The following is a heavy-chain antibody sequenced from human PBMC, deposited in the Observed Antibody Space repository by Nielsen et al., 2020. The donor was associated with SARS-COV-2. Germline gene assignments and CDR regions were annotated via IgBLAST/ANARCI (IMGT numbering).Heavy chain of an antibody. CDR2: ISGSGGST. D-gene: IGHD6-19*01. CDR1: GFIFSSYG. J-gene: IGHJ1*01. Sequence: GGSLRLSCTASGFIFSSYGMSWVRQASGKGLEWVSAISGSGGSTYYADSVKGRFTISRDKSKNTLYVLMNSLRAEGTAIYYCAKMSPPGIAVGTAEYFQHWGQGTLVTVSS. CDR3: AKMSPPGIAVGTAEYFQH. V-gene: IGHV3-23*01.